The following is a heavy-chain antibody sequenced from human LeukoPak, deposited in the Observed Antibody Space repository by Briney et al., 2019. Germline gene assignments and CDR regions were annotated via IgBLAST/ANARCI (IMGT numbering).Heavy chain of an antibody. CDR2: ISDRGGST. V-gene: IGHV3-23*01. D-gene: IGHD2-15*01. Sequence: GGSLRLSCVVSGITLSNYGMSWVRQAPGKGLEWVAGISDRGGSTNYADSVKGRFTISRDNPKNTLYLQMNSLRSEDTAVYFCAKRGVVIRAVLVVGFHKEAYYFDSWGQGALVTVSS. CDR1: GITLSNYG. CDR3: AKRGVVIRAVLVVGFHKEAYYFDS. J-gene: IGHJ4*02.